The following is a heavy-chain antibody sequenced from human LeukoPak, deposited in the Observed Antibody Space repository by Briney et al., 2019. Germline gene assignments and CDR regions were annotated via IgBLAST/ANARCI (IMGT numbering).Heavy chain of an antibody. Sequence: SVKVSCKASGGTFSSYAISWVRQAPGQGLEWMGGIIPIFGTANYAQKFQGRVTITADESTSTAYMELSSLRSEDTAVYYCARDRGGSGSYGYYYYGMDAWGKGTTVTVSS. CDR1: GGTFSSYA. J-gene: IGHJ6*04. CDR3: ARDRGGSGSYGYYYYGMDA. V-gene: IGHV1-69*01. CDR2: IIPIFGTA. D-gene: IGHD3-10*01.